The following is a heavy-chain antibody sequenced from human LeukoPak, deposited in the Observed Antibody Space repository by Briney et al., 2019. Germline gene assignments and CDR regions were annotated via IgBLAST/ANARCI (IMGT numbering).Heavy chain of an antibody. D-gene: IGHD6-13*01. V-gene: IGHV1-2*02. CDR2: INPNSGGT. CDR3: ARGGSWYSDY. J-gene: IGHJ4*02. Sequence: WMGWINPNSGGTNYAQKFQGRVTMTRDTSISTAYMELSRLRSDDTAVYYCARGGSWYSDYWGQGTLVTVSS.